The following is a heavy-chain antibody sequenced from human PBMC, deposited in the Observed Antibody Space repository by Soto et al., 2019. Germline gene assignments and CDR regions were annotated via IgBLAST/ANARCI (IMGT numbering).Heavy chain of an antibody. V-gene: IGHV4-39*01. J-gene: IGHJ4*02. CDR3: ARQYYDILTGYDGYYFDY. Sequence: SETLSLTCTVSGGSISSSSYYWGWIRQPPGKGLEWIGSIYYSGSTYYNPSLKSRVTISVDTSKNQFPLKLSSVTAADTAVYYCARQYYDILTGYDGYYFDYWGQGTLVTVSS. CDR2: IYYSGST. D-gene: IGHD3-9*01. CDR1: GGSISSSSYY.